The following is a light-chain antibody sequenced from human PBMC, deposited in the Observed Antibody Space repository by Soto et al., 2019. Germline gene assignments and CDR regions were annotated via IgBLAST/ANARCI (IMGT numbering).Light chain of an antibody. Sequence: DIQMTQSPSSLSASVGDRVTITCRASQSISSYLNWYQQKPGKAPKLLIYAASSLQSGVPSRFSSCGSGTDFTLTISSLQPADFATYYCQQSYSTPFTFGPGTKVDIK. J-gene: IGKJ3*01. V-gene: IGKV1-39*01. CDR3: QQSYSTPFT. CDR2: AAS. CDR1: QSISSY.